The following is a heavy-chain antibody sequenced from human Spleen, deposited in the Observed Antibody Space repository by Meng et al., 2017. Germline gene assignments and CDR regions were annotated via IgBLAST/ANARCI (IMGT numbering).Heavy chain of an antibody. V-gene: IGHV7-4-1*02. CDR2: INTNTRKP. Sequence: QVQLVQSGFEMKKPGTSVKVSCKASGYPFYSLGINWVRQAPGQGPEWMGWINTNTRKPTYAQGFTGRFVFSLDTSTSTAYLQISTLKAEDTAIYYCARDYVWGSYRYIDYWGQGTLVTVSS. D-gene: IGHD3-16*02. CDR1: GYPFYSLG. J-gene: IGHJ4*02. CDR3: ARDYVWGSYRYIDY.